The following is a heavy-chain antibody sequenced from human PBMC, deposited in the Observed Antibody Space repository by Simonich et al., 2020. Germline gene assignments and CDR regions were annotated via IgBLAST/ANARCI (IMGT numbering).Heavy chain of an antibody. Sequence: QVQLVQSGAEVKKPGASVKVSCKASGYTFTGYYMHWVGQAPGQGFWWMGWINPNSGGTNYAQKFKGRVTRTSDTSISTAYMELSRLRSDDTAVYYCARDRAARYYYYYYMDVWGKGTTVTVSS. CDR3: ARDRAARYYYYYYMDV. D-gene: IGHD6-6*01. J-gene: IGHJ6*03. CDR2: INPNSGGT. CDR1: GYTFTGYY. V-gene: IGHV1-2*02.